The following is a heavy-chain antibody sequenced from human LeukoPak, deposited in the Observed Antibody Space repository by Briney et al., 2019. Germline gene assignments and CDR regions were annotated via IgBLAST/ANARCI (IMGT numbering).Heavy chain of an antibody. Sequence: ASVKVSCKASGYAFTDYYIQWVRQAPGQGLEWMGWMNPDSGGTNNAERLQGRVTMTRDTSISTAYMELSSLTSDDSAVFFCARVKVATKNYYYYYGMDVWGQGTTVTVSS. J-gene: IGHJ6*02. D-gene: IGHD2-15*01. CDR2: MNPDSGGT. V-gene: IGHV1-2*02. CDR1: GYAFTDYY. CDR3: ARVKVATKNYYYYYGMDV.